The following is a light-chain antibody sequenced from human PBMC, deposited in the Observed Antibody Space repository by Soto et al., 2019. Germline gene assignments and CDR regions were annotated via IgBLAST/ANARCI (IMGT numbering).Light chain of an antibody. Sequence: QSVLTQPLSVSAAPGQKITISCSGSSSNIGNNYVYWYQQLPGTAPKLLIYDTNNRPSGIPDRFSGSKSGTSATLGITGLQTGDEADYYCGTWDSSLNAGVFGGGTKLTVL. CDR1: SSNIGNNY. CDR3: GTWDSSLNAGV. CDR2: DTN. V-gene: IGLV1-51*01. J-gene: IGLJ2*01.